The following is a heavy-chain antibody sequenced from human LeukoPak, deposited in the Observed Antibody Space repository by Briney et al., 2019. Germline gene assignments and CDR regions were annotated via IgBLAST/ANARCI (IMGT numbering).Heavy chain of an antibody. V-gene: IGHV3-48*03. Sequence: GGSLRLSCAASGFTFSSYEMNWVRQAPGKGLEWVSYISSSGSIIYYADSVKGRFTISRDNAKNSLYLQMNSLRAEDTAVYYCARVRSSGWYVDYWGQGTLVTVSA. CDR1: GFTFSSYE. CDR2: ISSSGSII. J-gene: IGHJ4*02. D-gene: IGHD6-19*01. CDR3: ARVRSSGWYVDY.